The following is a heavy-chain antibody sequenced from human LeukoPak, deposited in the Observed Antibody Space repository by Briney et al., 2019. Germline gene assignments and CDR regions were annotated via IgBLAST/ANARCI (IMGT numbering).Heavy chain of an antibody. CDR1: GFTFSDYY. J-gene: IGHJ6*02. Sequence: GGSLRLSCAASGFTFSDYYMSWIRQAPGKGLEWVSYISSRGSTIYYADSVKGRFTISRDNAKNSLYLQMNSLRAEDTAVYYCARMHYYGSGSYSRYYYYGMDVWGQGTTVTVSS. CDR2: ISSRGSTI. CDR3: ARMHYYGSGSYSRYYYYGMDV. V-gene: IGHV3-11*01. D-gene: IGHD3-10*01.